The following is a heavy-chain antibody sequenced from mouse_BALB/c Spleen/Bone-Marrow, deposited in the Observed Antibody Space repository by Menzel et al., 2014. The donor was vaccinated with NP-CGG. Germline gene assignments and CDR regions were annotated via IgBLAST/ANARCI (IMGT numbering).Heavy chain of an antibody. D-gene: IGHD1-2*01. Sequence: EVKLMESGGGLVQPGGSLKLSCAASGFDFSRYWMSWVRQAPGKGLEWIGEINPDSNTINYTPSLKDKFIISRDNAKNTLYLQMSKVRSEDTALYYCARLHYYGYGIYWGQGTLVTVSA. V-gene: IGHV4-1*02. CDR3: ARLHYYGYGIY. J-gene: IGHJ3*01. CDR2: INPDSNTI. CDR1: GFDFSRYW.